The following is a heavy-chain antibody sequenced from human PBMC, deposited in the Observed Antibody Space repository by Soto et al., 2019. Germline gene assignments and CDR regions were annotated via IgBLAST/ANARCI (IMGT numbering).Heavy chain of an antibody. J-gene: IGHJ4*02. CDR3: AVGIAAAGIFDY. V-gene: IGHV3-13*01. CDR2: IGTAGDT. Sequence: PGGSLRLSCAASGFTFSSYDMHWVRQATGKGLEWVSAIGTAGDTYYPGSVKGRFTISRENAKNSLYLQMNSLRAEDTAVYYCAVGIAAAGIFDYWGQGTLVTVSS. D-gene: IGHD6-13*01. CDR1: GFTFSSYD.